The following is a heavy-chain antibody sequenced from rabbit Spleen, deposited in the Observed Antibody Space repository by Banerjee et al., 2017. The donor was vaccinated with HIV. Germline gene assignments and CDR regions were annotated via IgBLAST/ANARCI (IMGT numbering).Heavy chain of an antibody. D-gene: IGHD4-1*01. Sequence: EQLEESGGGLVKPEGSLTLTCKASGVSLNDKDVMCWVRQAPGKGLEWIACINIVTGKSVYASWAKGRFIMSRTSSTTVTLQMTSLTAADTATYFCARDGDSSGGSAELSLWGPGTLVTVS. J-gene: IGHJ4*01. CDR2: INIVTGKS. V-gene: IGHV1S45*01. CDR3: ARDGDSSGGSAELSL. CDR1: GVSLNDKDV.